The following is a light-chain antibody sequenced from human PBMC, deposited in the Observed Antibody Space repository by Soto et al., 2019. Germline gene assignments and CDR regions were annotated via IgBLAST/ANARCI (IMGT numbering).Light chain of an antibody. V-gene: IGKV3-11*01. CDR3: QQRRQWPPD. Sequence: VLTQSPDTLSLSPGDSASLACRASQSVNINLAWYQQKPGQAPRLVIYDASHRATDIPDRFSGSGSGTEFTLTISYVEPEDSAVYYCQQRRQWPPDFGQGTRLEIK. CDR1: QSVNIN. CDR2: DAS. J-gene: IGKJ5*01.